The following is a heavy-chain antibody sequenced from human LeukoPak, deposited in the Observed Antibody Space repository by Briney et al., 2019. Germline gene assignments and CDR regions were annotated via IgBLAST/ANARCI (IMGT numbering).Heavy chain of an antibody. CDR3: ARENQVTIGTYYYGMDV. J-gene: IGHJ6*02. CDR2: IYYSGST. V-gene: IGHV4-30-4*01. Sequence: SQTLSLTCTVSGGSISSGGYYWSWIRQPPGKGLEWIGYIYYSGSTYYNPSLKSRVTISVDTSKNQFSLKLSSVTAADTAVYYCARENQVTIGTYYYGMDVWGQGTTVTVSS. D-gene: IGHD4-11*01. CDR1: GGSISSGGYY.